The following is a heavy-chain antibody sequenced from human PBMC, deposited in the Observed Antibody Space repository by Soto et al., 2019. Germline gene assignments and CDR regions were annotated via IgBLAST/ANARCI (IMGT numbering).Heavy chain of an antibody. CDR1: GFTFGNYA. CDR3: ARGGYLPDY. Sequence: GGSLRLSCAASGFTFGNYAMTWVRQAPGKGLECVSRISGSGGGTYYADSVKGRFTISRDNSENTLYLHLNSLRAEDTAVYYCARGGYLPDYWGQGTLVSVSS. CDR2: ISGSGGGT. D-gene: IGHD5-12*01. J-gene: IGHJ4*02. V-gene: IGHV3-23*01.